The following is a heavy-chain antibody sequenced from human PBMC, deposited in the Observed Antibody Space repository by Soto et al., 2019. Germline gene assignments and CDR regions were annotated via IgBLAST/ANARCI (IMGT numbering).Heavy chain of an antibody. Sequence: GGSLRLSCAASGFIFSNYAMTWVRQAPGKGLEWVSAITSTGSSTYYADSVKGRFTISSDNSKNTLYLQINSLPAEDTAVYYFAQGAEGYGVSSLDGRGQGTLVTVS. CDR3: AQGAEGYGVSSLDG. D-gene: IGHD5-12*01. V-gene: IGHV3-23*01. CDR1: GFIFSNYA. CDR2: ITSTGSST. J-gene: IGHJ4*02.